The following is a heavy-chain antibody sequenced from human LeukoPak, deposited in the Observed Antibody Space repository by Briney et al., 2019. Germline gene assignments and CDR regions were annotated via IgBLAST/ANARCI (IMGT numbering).Heavy chain of an antibody. CDR1: VFTFSSYG. J-gene: IGHJ4*02. Sequence: GGSLRLSCAASVFTFSSYGMHWVRQAPGKGLEWVAVISYDGSNKYYADSVKGRFTISRDNSKTTLYLQMNSLRAEDTAVYYCAKDLYYYGSGSPPMTFDYWGQGTLVTVSS. D-gene: IGHD3-10*01. CDR2: ISYDGSNK. V-gene: IGHV3-30*18. CDR3: AKDLYYYGSGSPPMTFDY.